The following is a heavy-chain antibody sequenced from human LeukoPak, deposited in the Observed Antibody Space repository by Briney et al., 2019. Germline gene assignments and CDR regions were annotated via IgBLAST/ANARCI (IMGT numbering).Heavy chain of an antibody. J-gene: IGHJ3*02. CDR2: TYYSGST. Sequence: PSETLSLTCTVSAGSVNSDYWNWIRQPPGKGLEWIGYTYYSGSTNYNPSLRGRVTISVDTSKNQFSLKLNSVTAADTAVYYCARYDDAFDIWGQGTMVTVSS. D-gene: IGHD3-16*01. CDR1: AGSVNSDY. CDR3: ARYDDAFDI. V-gene: IGHV4-59*02.